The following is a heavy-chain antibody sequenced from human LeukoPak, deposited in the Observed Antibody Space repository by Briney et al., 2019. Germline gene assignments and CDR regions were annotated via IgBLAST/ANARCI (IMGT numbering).Heavy chain of an antibody. CDR1: GFTFGDYA. Sequence: PGGPLRLSCTASGFTFGDYAMSWVRQAPGKGLEWVGFIRSKAYGGTTEYAASVKGRFTISRDEYKSIAHLQMNSLKPEDTAVYYCTRDPPMRYFDYWGEGTLVTVSS. CDR3: TRDPPMRYFDY. V-gene: IGHV3-49*04. J-gene: IGHJ4*02. CDR2: IRSKAYGGTT.